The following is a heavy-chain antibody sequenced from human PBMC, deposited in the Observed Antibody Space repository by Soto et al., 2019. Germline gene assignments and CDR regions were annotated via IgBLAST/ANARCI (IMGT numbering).Heavy chain of an antibody. CDR3: ARGRVPLPFWSGYPDAFDI. D-gene: IGHD3-3*01. CDR2: INHSGST. V-gene: IGHV4-34*01. CDR1: GGSFSGYY. J-gene: IGHJ3*02. Sequence: SETLSLTCAVYGGSFSGYYWSWIRQPPGKGLEWIGEINHSGSTNYNPSLKSRVTISVDTSKNQFSLKLSSVTAADTAVYYCARGRVPLPFWSGYPDAFDIWGQGTMVTVSS.